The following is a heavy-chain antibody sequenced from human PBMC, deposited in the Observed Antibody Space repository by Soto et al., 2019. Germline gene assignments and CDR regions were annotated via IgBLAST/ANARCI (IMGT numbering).Heavy chain of an antibody. CDR3: ARVAYGDWGGFHS. V-gene: IGHV3-74*01. J-gene: IGHJ4*02. D-gene: IGHD4-17*01. CDR1: GFIFSDYW. Sequence: EVQLVESGGGLVQPGGSLRLSCAASGFIFSDYWMHWVRQAPGKGLVWVSRINSDGSTTSYADSVKGRFTISRDNAKNTLYLQMNSLRAEYTAVYYCARVAYGDWGGFHSWGQGPLVTVSS. CDR2: INSDGSTT.